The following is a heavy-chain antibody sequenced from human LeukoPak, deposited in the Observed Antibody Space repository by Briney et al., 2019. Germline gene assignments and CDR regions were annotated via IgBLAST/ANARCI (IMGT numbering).Heavy chain of an antibody. D-gene: IGHD4-17*01. Sequence: SETLSLTCTVSGGSISSSSYYWGWIRQPPGKGLEWIGEINHSGSTNYNPSLKSRVTISVDTSKNQFSLKLSSVTAADTAVYYCARDLRGTVTTAGWFDPWGQGTLVTVSS. CDR1: GGSISSSSYY. J-gene: IGHJ5*02. CDR2: INHSGST. CDR3: ARDLRGTVTTAGWFDP. V-gene: IGHV4-39*07.